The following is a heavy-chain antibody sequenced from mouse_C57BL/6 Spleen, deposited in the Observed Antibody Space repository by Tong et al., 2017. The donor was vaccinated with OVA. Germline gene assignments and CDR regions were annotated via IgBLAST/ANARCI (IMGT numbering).Heavy chain of an antibody. J-gene: IGHJ2*01. CDR3: AREAPFWPTVVANFDY. CDR1: GYAFSSSW. Sequence: VQLQESGPELVKPGASVKISCKASGYAFSSSWMNWVKQRPGKGLEWIGRIYPGDGDTNYNGKFKGKATLTADKSSSTAYMQLSSLTSEDSAVYFCAREAPFWPTVVANFDYWGQGTTLTVSS. D-gene: IGHD1-1*01. V-gene: IGHV1-82*01. CDR2: IYPGDGDT.